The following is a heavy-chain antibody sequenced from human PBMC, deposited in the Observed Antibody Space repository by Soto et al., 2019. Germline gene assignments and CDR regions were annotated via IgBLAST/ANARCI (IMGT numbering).Heavy chain of an antibody. J-gene: IGHJ4*02. CDR3: ARDMADDYSNYPVEY. CDR1: GYTFTGYY. CDR2: INPNSGGT. V-gene: IGHV1-2*02. D-gene: IGHD4-4*01. Sequence: ASVKVSCKASGYTFTGYYMHWVRQAPGQGLEWMGWINPNSGGTNYAQKFQGRVTMTRDTSISTAYMELSRLRSDDTAVYYCARDMADDYSNYPVEYWGQGTLVTVS.